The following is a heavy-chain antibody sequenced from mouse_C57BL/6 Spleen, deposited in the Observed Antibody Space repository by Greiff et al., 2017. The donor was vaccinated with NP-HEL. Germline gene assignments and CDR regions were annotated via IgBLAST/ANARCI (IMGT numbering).Heavy chain of an antibody. J-gene: IGHJ1*03. V-gene: IGHV1-80*01. Sequence: VQLQQSGAELVKPGASVKISCKASGYAFSSYWMNWVKQRPGKGLEWIGQIYPGDGDTNYNGKFKGKATLTADKSSSTAYMQLSSLTSEDSAVYCCARVGSKRDWYFDVWGTGTAVTVSS. CDR1: GYAFSSYW. D-gene: IGHD1-1*01. CDR3: ARVGSKRDWYFDV. CDR2: IYPGDGDT.